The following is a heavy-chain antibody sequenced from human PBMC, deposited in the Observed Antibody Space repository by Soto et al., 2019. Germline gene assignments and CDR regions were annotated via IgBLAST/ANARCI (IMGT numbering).Heavy chain of an antibody. Sequence: QVQLVESGGGVVQPGRSLRLSCAASGFTFSNYGMHWVRQAPGKGLEWVADISYDGSNKYYADSVKGRFSFSRDNSKNTLYLQMHSLRAEDTAVYYCARGQLYGMDVWGQGTTVTVSS. V-gene: IGHV3-30*03. J-gene: IGHJ6*02. CDR1: GFTFSNYG. CDR3: ARGQLYGMDV. CDR2: ISYDGSNK. D-gene: IGHD4-4*01.